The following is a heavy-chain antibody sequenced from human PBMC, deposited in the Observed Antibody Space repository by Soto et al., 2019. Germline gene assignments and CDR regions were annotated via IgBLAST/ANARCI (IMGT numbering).Heavy chain of an antibody. Sequence: SETLSLTCAVYGGSFSGYYWSWIRQPPGKGLEWIGEINHSGSTNYNPSLKSRVTISVDTSKNQFSLKLSSVTAADTAVYYCARGVFVVVTLNWFDPWGQGTLVTVSS. CDR3: ARGVFVVVTLNWFDP. D-gene: IGHD2-21*02. V-gene: IGHV4-34*01. J-gene: IGHJ5*02. CDR1: GGSFSGYY. CDR2: INHSGST.